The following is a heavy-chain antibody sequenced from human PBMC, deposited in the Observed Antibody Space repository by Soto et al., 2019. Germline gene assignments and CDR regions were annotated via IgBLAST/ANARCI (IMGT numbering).Heavy chain of an antibody. CDR1: GFSFSSYA. J-gene: IGHJ4*02. V-gene: IGHV3-23*01. CDR2: ISGSDGKT. CDR3: ARWSYLDY. Sequence: EVQLLESGGGLVQPGGSLRLSCAASGFSFSSYAMSWLRQAPGKGLEWVSTISGSDGKTFYADSVKGRFSISRDTSDNMLYLHMNSLREDDTAVYYCARWSYLDYRGQGARVTVSS. D-gene: IGHD2-15*01.